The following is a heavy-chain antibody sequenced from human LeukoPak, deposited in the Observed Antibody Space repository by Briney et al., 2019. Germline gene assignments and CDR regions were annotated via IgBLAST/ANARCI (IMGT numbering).Heavy chain of an antibody. CDR2: IYYSGST. D-gene: IGHD5-24*01. J-gene: IGHJ4*02. CDR3: ARDIGGYNAY. V-gene: IGHV4-59*01. CDR1: GGSISSYY. Sequence: SETLSLTCTVSGGSISSYYWSWIRQPPGKGLEWIGYIYYSGSTNYNPSLKSRVTISVDTSKNQFSLKLRSVTAADTAVYYCARDIGGYNAYWGQGTLVTVSS.